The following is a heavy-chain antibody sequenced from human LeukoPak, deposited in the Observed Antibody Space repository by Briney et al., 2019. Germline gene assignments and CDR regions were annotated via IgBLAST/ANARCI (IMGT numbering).Heavy chain of an antibody. CDR1: GGSISSYY. CDR2: IYYSGST. CDR3: ASQYYDSSGGIFDY. V-gene: IGHV4-59*01. Sequence: PSETLSLTCTVSGGSISSYYWSWIRQPPGKGLEWIGYIYYSGSTNYNPSLKSRVTILVDTSKNQFSLKLSSVTAADTAVYYCASQYYDSSGGIFDYWGQGTLVTVSS. D-gene: IGHD3-22*01. J-gene: IGHJ4*02.